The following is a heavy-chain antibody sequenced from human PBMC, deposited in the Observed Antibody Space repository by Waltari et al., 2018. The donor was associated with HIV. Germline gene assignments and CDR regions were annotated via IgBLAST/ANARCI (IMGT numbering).Heavy chain of an antibody. J-gene: IGHJ4*02. CDR2: ISSSSTFI. CDR3: ARDRQGTVTKDFDY. V-gene: IGHV3-21*01. Sequence: EVQLVESGGGLVKPGGSLRLSCAASGFTFSRYSMTWVRQAPGKGLEWVSSISSSSTFIYYADSVKGRFTISRDNAKNSLYLQMNSLRAEDTAVYYCARDRQGTVTKDFDYWGQGTLVTVSS. D-gene: IGHD4-17*01. CDR1: GFTFSRYS.